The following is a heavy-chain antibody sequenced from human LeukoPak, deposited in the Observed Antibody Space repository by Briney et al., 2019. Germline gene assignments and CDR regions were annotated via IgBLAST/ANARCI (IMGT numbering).Heavy chain of an antibody. J-gene: IGHJ4*02. CDR3: ARGGSRVVTYGNFDY. CDR2: IVVGSGNT. CDR1: GFTFTSSA. D-gene: IGHD2-21*02. Sequence: GASVKVSCKASGFTFTSSAVQWVRQARGQRLEWIGWIVVGSGNTNYAQKFQERVTITRDMSTSTAYMELRSLRSDDTAVYYCARGGSRVVTYGNFDYWGQGTLVTVSS. V-gene: IGHV1-58*01.